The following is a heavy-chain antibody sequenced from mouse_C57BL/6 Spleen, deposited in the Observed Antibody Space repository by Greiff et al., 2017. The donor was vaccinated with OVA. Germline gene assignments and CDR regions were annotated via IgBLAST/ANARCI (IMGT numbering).Heavy chain of an antibody. CDR1: GFTFSDYG. Sequence: EVMLVESGGGLVKPGGSLKLSCAASGFTFSDYGMHWVRQAPEKGLEWVAYISSGSSTIYYADTVKGRFTISRDNAKNTLFLQMTSLRSEDTAMYYCARRAGSSPSFDYWGQGTTLPVSS. J-gene: IGHJ2*01. CDR3: ARRAGSSPSFDY. CDR2: ISSGSSTI. D-gene: IGHD1-1*01. V-gene: IGHV5-17*01.